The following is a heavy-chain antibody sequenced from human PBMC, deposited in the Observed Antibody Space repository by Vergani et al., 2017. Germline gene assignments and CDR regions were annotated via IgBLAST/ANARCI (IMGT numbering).Heavy chain of an antibody. CDR2: IKSKTDGGTT. J-gene: IGHJ4*02. Sequence: EVQLVESGGGLVQPGGSLRLSCAASGFTFSSYSMNWVRQAPGKGLEWVGRIKSKTDGGTTDYAAPVKGRFTISRAESKITLYLQMNRLKTEVTAVYYCATDLRAFSGGSCFFDYWGQGTLVTVSS. D-gene: IGHD2-15*01. CDR3: ATDLRAFSGGSCFFDY. V-gene: IGHV3-15*01. CDR1: GFTFSSYS.